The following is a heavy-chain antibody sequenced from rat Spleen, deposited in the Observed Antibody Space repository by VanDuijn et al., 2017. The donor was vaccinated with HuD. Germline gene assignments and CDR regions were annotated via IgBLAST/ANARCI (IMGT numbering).Heavy chain of an antibody. V-gene: IGHV5-25*01. D-gene: IGHD1-12*02. J-gene: IGHJ4*01. CDR3: ATDGYYDGIYYSVYVMDA. CDR1: GFTFSDFY. Sequence: EVQLAESGGGLVQPGRSLKLSCAASGFTFSDFYMAWVRQAPTKGLEWVASISPSGTKSHYRDSVKGRFTISRDNAKSTLYLQMDSLKSEDTATYYCATDGYYDGIYYSVYVMDAWGQGASVTVSS. CDR2: ISPSGTKS.